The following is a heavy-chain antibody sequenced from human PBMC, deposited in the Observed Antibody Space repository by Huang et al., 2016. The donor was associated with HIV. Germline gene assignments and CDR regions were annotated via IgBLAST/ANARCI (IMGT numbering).Heavy chain of an antibody. V-gene: IGHV7-4-1*02. CDR3: ASSPREVFGVFDY. D-gene: IGHD3-3*01. J-gene: IGHJ4*02. CDR2: SNTSPGNP. CDR1: GYTFTSYA. Sequence: QVQLVQSGSELKKPGASVKVSCKASGYTFTSYAMNWVRQAPGQGLEGMGWSNTSPGNPTYAQGVTGRFVFSLDTSVSTAYLQISSLKAEDTAVYYCASSPREVFGVFDYWGQGTLVTVSS.